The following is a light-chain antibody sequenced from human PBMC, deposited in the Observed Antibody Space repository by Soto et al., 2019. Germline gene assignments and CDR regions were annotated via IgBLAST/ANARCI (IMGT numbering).Light chain of an antibody. J-gene: IGKJ5*01. V-gene: IGKV3-11*01. CDR2: DAS. Sequence: EIVLTQSPATLSLSPGERATLSCRTSQSVSKYFAWYQQKPGRAPRLLIYDASSRATGILVRFIGSGSGTDFTLTISSLEPEDFAIYYCQQRSNWPITFGQGTRLEIK. CDR1: QSVSKY. CDR3: QQRSNWPIT.